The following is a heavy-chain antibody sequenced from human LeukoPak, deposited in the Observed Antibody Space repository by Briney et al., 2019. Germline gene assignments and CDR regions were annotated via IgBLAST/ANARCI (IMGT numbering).Heavy chain of an antibody. V-gene: IGHV3-30*04. CDR3: ARSFSGSYPDFDY. J-gene: IGHJ4*02. CDR2: ISYDGSNE. Sequence: GGSLRLSCAASGFIFRSYAMHWVRHAPGEGLEWVALISYDGSNEYYADSLKGRFTISRDNSKNTLYLQMNSLRAEDTAVYYCARSFSGSYPDFDYWGQGTLVTVSS. D-gene: IGHD1-26*01. CDR1: GFIFRSYA.